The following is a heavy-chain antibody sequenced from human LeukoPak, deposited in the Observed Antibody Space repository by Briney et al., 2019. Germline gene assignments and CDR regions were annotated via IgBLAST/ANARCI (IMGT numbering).Heavy chain of an antibody. CDR1: GFTFNSYA. D-gene: IGHD2-15*01. Sequence: GGSLRLSCAASGFTFNSYAMNWVRQAPGKGLEWVSTISDSADTTYYADSVKGRFTVSRDNSKNTLYLQMNSLRAEDTAVYYCAKRISGAAFDTWGQGTMVTVSS. CDR2: ISDSADTT. CDR3: AKRISGAAFDT. J-gene: IGHJ3*02. V-gene: IGHV3-23*01.